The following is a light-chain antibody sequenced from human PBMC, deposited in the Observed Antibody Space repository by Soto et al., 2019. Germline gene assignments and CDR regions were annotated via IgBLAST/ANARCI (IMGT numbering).Light chain of an antibody. J-gene: IGKJ4*01. CDR1: QSVLSGY. V-gene: IGKV3-20*01. CDR2: GAS. Sequence: EIVLTQSPGTLSLYPGERATLSGRASQSVLSGYFAWYQQKPGQAPRLLIVGASSRATGIPDRFSGGGSGKDFTLTISRLEPEDFARDYCHQYGNSPLTVGGGTTVEIK. CDR3: HQYGNSPLT.